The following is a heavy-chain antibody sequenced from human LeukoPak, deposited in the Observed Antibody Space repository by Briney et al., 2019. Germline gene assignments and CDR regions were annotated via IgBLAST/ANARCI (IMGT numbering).Heavy chain of an antibody. CDR2: IYYSGST. J-gene: IGHJ5*02. D-gene: IGHD2-15*01. CDR3: ARAPLGYCSGNTCHRWFDP. Sequence: SETLSLTCTVSGGSISSYYWSWIRQPPGKGLEWIGYIYYSGSTSYNPSLKSRVTISVDTSKNQFSLKLSSVTAADTAVYYCARAPLGYCSGNTCHRWFDPWGQGTLVTVSS. V-gene: IGHV4-59*06. CDR1: GGSISSYY.